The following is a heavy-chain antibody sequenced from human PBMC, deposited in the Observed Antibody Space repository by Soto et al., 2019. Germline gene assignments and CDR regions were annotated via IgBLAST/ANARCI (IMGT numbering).Heavy chain of an antibody. CDR2: IYYSGST. V-gene: IGHV4-59*01. CDR1: GGSISSYY. J-gene: IGHJ6*02. D-gene: IGHD6-13*01. Sequence: SETLSLTCTVSGGSISSYYWSWIRQPPGKGLEWIGYIYYSGSTNYNPSLKSRVTISVDTSKNQFSLKLSSVTAADTAVYYCARDRASSWYSELLSATKNYYGMDVWRQGTTVTVSS. CDR3: ARDRASSWYSELLSATKNYYGMDV.